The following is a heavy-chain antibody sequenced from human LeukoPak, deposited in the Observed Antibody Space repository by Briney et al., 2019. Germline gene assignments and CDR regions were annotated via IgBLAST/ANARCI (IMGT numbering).Heavy chain of an antibody. V-gene: IGHV3-9*01. CDR1: GFTFDDYA. J-gene: IGHJ4*02. Sequence: GGSLRLSCAASGFTFDDYAMHWVRQAPGKGLELVSGISWNSGSIGYADSVKGRFTISRDNAKNSLYLQMNSLRAEDTALYYCAKDITDYVSWIDYWGQGTLVTVSS. CDR2: ISWNSGSI. CDR3: AKDITDYVSWIDY. D-gene: IGHD3-16*01.